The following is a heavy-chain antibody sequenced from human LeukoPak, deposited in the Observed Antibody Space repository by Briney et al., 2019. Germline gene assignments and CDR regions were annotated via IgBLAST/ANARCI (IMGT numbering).Heavy chain of an antibody. J-gene: IGHJ2*01. CDR2: TSSSSSTI. CDR1: GFTFSSYS. D-gene: IGHD2-15*01. Sequence: GGSLRLSCAASGFTFSSYSMDWVRRAPGKGLEWVSYTSSSSSTIKYADSVRGRFTISRDNAENSLYLQMNSLRDEDTAVYYCARARGTGWYFDLWGRGTLVTVSS. CDR3: ARARGTGWYFDL. V-gene: IGHV3-48*02.